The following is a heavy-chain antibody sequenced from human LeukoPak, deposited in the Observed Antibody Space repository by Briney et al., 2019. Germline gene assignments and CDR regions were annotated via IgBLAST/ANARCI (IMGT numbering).Heavy chain of an antibody. D-gene: IGHD3-22*01. CDR3: AKYWVGSGYYYAPFDY. CDR2: ISGPGGYT. J-gene: IGHJ4*02. Sequence: GGSLRLSCAASGFTFSSYDMSWVRQSPGKGLEWVSGISGPGGYTYYADSVKGRFTISRANAKNTLFLQMNSLRAEDTALYYCAKYWVGSGYYYAPFDYWGQGTLVTVSS. CDR1: GFTFSSYD. V-gene: IGHV3-23*01.